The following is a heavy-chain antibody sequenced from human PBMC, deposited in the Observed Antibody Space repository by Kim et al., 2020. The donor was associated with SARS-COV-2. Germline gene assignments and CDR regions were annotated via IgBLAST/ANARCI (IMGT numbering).Heavy chain of an antibody. D-gene: IGHD3-10*01. CDR3: ARGRVRGVPGMDV. J-gene: IGHJ6*02. Sequence: ASVKVSCKASGYTFTSYDIGWVRQATGQELEWMGWMNPDSGNTGYAQKFQGRVTMTRDTSISTTYMELSSLTSEDTAVYYCARGRVRGVPGMDVWGQGTTVTVSS. V-gene: IGHV1-8*01. CDR1: GYTFTSYD. CDR2: MNPDSGNT.